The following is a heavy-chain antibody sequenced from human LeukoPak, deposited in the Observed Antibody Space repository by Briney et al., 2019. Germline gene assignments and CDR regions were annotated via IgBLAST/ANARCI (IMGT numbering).Heavy chain of an antibody. CDR2: ISGSGTT. CDR1: GDSFSSYQ. CDR3: ARAASGDAVDYYGSGRRFYSYYMDV. V-gene: IGHV4-4*07. Sequence: SETLSLTCIVSGDSFSSYQWSWVRQPAGKGLEWIGRISGSGTTNSNPALKSRVTMSVDSSKKQFSLNLSSVTAADTAVYYCARAASGDAVDYYGSGRRFYSYYMDVWGKGTTVTISS. J-gene: IGHJ6*03. D-gene: IGHD3-10*01.